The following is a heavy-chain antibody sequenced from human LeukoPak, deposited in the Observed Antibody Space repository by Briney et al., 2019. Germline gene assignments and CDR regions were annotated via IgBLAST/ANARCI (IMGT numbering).Heavy chain of an antibody. Sequence: ASVKVSRKASGYTFTSYGISWVRQAPGQGLEWMGWISAYNGNTNYAQKLQGRVTMTTDTSTSTAYMELRSLRSDDTAVYYCARGRPTRPDYKSVVFDYWGQGTLVTVSS. J-gene: IGHJ4*02. V-gene: IGHV1-18*01. CDR3: ARGRPTRPDYKSVVFDY. CDR2: ISAYNGNT. CDR1: GYTFTSYG. D-gene: IGHD2-21*01.